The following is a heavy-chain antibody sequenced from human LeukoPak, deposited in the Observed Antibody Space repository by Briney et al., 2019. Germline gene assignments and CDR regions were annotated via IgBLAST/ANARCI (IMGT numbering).Heavy chain of an antibody. Sequence: SGPTLVKPTQTLTLTCTFSGFSLSTSGVGVGWIRQPPGKALEWLALIYWDDDKRYSPSLKSRLTITKDTSKNQVVLTMTNMDPXDXXXXXXXXXXYXSGRGEGFDYWGQGTLVTVSS. CDR3: XXXXYXSGRGEGFDY. J-gene: IGHJ4*02. D-gene: IGHD6-19*01. V-gene: IGHV2-5*02. CDR2: IYWDDDK. CDR1: GFSLSTSGVG.